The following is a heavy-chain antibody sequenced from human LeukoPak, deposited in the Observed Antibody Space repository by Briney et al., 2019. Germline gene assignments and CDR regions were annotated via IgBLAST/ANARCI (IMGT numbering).Heavy chain of an antibody. CDR2: IWYDGSNK. CDR3: EKDITMIVVVNAFDI. J-gene: IGHJ3*02. CDR1: GFTFSSYG. V-gene: IGHV3-33*06. D-gene: IGHD3-22*01. Sequence: GGSLRLSCAASGFTFSSYGMHWVRQAPGKGLEWVAVIWYDGSNKYYADSVKGRFTISRDNSKNTLYLQMNSLRAEDTAVYYCEKDITMIVVVNAFDIWGQRTMVTVSS.